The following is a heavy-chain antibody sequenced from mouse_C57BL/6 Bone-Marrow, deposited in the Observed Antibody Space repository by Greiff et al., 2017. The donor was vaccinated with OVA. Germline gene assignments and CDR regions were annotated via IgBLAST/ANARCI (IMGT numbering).Heavy chain of an antibody. CDR1: GYTFTSYW. J-gene: IGHJ2*01. Sequence: QVQLKQPGAELVKPGASVKMSCKASGYTFTSYWITWVKQRPGQGLEWIGDSYPGSGSTNYNEKFKSKATLTVDTSSSTAYMQLSSLTSEDSAVYYCARYGLYGSLDYWGQGTTLTVSS. CDR2: SYPGSGST. CDR3: ARYGLYGSLDY. V-gene: IGHV1-55*01. D-gene: IGHD1-1*01.